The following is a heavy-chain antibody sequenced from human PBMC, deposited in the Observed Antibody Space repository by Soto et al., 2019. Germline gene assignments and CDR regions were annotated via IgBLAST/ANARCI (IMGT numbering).Heavy chain of an antibody. Sequence: EVQLLESGGDLVQPGGSLRLSCAASGFTFSSYAMNWVRQAPGKGLDWFSTISAGGSTFYADSVKGQFTISRDHSKSTLYLQMNSLRADDTAIYYCAKSGGFCSGWSCYPTWFDSWGQGTLVTVSS. CDR3: AKSGGFCSGWSCYPTWFDS. J-gene: IGHJ5*01. CDR2: ISAGGST. CDR1: GFTFSSYA. V-gene: IGHV3-23*01. D-gene: IGHD2-15*01.